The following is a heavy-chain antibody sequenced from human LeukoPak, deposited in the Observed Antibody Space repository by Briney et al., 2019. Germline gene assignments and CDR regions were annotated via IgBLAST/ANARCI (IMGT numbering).Heavy chain of an antibody. J-gene: IGHJ5*02. Sequence: PSETLSLTCTVSGGSISSYFWSWIRQPPGKGLEWIGYMYYSGRTNYNPSLKSRVTISVDTSKNQFSLKLSSVTAADTAVYYCARGFQQQLVWFDPWGQGTLVTVSS. V-gene: IGHV4-59*01. D-gene: IGHD6-13*01. CDR3: ARGFQQQLVWFDP. CDR1: GGSISSYF. CDR2: MYYSGRT.